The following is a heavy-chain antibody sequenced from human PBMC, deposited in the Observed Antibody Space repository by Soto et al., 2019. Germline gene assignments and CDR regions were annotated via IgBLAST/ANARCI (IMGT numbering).Heavy chain of an antibody. D-gene: IGHD3-10*01. V-gene: IGHV3-30-3*01. CDR1: GFTFSNYA. CDR2: ISYDGSNK. CDR3: ARGAPNSIWFGELSSDY. Sequence: QVQLVESGGGVVQPGRSLRLSCAASGFTFSNYAMHWVRQAPGKGLEWVAVISYDGSNKYYADSVKGRFTISRDNSKNTLYLQMNSLSTEDTAVYYCARGAPNSIWFGELSSDYWGQGTLVTVSS. J-gene: IGHJ4*02.